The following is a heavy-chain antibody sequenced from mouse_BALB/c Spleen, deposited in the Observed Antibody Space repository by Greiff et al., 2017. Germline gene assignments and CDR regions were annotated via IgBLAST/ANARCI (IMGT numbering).Heavy chain of an antibody. CDR2: ISYDGSN. Sequence: QLKESGPGLVKPSQSLSLTCSVTGYSITSGYYWNWIRQFPGNKLEWMGYISYDGSNNYNPSLKNRISITRDTSKNQFFLKLNSVTTEDTATYYCARRTGTAWFAYWGQGTLVTVSA. J-gene: IGHJ3*01. CDR1: GYSITSGYY. CDR3: ARRTGTAWFAY. V-gene: IGHV3-6*02. D-gene: IGHD4-1*01.